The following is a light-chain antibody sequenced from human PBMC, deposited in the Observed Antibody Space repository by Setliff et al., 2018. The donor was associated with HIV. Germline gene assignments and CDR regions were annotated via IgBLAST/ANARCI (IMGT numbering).Light chain of an antibody. CDR1: SSDIGRYNL. CDR2: QAT. V-gene: IGLV2-23*02. Sequence: QSVLTQPASVSGPPGQSITISCTGTSSDIGRYNLVSWYQQYPGKAPKLMIYQATKRPSGVSNRFSGSKSGNTASLTISGLQPEDEADYYCCSNTGSNTFVFGSGTRSPS. CDR3: CSNTGSNTFV. J-gene: IGLJ1*01.